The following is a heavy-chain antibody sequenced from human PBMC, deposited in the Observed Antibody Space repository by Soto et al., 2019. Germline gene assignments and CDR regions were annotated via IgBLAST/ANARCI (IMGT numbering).Heavy chain of an antibody. V-gene: IGHV4-39*01. CDR1: GGSISSSSYY. CDR3: ASHRIVVVIKGGFDY. CDR2: IYYSGST. J-gene: IGHJ4*02. Sequence: QLQLQESGPGLVKPSETLSLTCTVSGGSISSSSYYWGWIRQPPGKGLEWIGSIYYSGSTYYNPSLKSRVTISVDTSKNQFSLKLSSVTAADTAVYYCASHRIVVVIKGGFDYWGQGTLVTASS. D-gene: IGHD3-22*01.